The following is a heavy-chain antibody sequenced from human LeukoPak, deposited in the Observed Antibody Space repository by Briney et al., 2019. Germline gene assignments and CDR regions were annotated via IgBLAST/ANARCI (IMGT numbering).Heavy chain of an antibody. D-gene: IGHD3-22*01. CDR3: ARGYDSLRTDYGDWFDP. CDR2: IIPIFGTA. Sequence: GASVKVSCKASGGTFSSYAISWVRQSPGQGLEWMGGIIPIFGTANYAQKFQGRVTITADESTRTAYMELSSLRSEDTAVDYCARGYDSLRTDYGDWFDPWGQGNLVTVSS. V-gene: IGHV1-69*13. CDR1: GGTFSSYA. J-gene: IGHJ5*02.